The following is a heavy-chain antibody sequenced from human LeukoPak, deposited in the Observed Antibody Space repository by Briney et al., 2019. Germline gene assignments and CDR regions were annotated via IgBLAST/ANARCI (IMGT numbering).Heavy chain of an antibody. CDR2: ISGSGGST. V-gene: IGHV3-23*01. CDR1: GFTFSSYA. Sequence: QPGGSLRLSCAASGFTFSSYAMSWVRQAPGKGLEWVSAISGSGGSTYYADSVKGRFTISRDNSKNTLYLQMNSLRAEDTAVYYCAKDPFSHVVPAAIGVDYWGQGTLVTVSS. CDR3: AKDPFSHVVPAAIGVDY. J-gene: IGHJ4*02. D-gene: IGHD2-2*02.